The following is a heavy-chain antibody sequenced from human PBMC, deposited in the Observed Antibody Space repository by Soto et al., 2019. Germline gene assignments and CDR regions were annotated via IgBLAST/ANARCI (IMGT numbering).Heavy chain of an antibody. Sequence: PGGSLRLSCAASGFTFSSYSMNWVRQAPGKGLEWVSSISSSSSYIYYADSVKGRFTISRDNAKNSLYLQMNSLRAEDTAVYYCARSMITFGGVIAISSGGGMDVWGQGTTVTVSS. V-gene: IGHV3-21*01. CDR1: GFTFSSYS. CDR2: ISSSSSYI. J-gene: IGHJ6*02. D-gene: IGHD3-16*02. CDR3: ARSMITFGGVIAISSGGGMDV.